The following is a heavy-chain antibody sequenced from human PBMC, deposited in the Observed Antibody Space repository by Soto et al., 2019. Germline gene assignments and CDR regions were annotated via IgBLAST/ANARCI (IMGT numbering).Heavy chain of an antibody. CDR1: GFTVSNNY. D-gene: IGHD2-15*01. V-gene: IGHV3-53*01. CDR2: ISNTGST. CDR3: AKVNVVVVAATFEYEYYFDY. Sequence: GGSLRLSCVASGFTVSNNYMSRVRQAPGRGLEWVSAISNTGSTYYAGSVKGRSTISRDSSTNTLYPEVNSLRADDTAVYYCAKVNVVVVAATFEYEYYFDYWGQGTLVAVSS. J-gene: IGHJ4*02.